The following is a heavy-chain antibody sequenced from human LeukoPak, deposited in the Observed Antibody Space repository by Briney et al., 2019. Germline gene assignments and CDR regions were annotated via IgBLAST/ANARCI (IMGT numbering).Heavy chain of an antibody. Sequence: SETLSLTCTVSGGSISSSPYYWGWIRQPPGKGLEWIGSIYYSGTTHYNPSLESRGTISVDTSKNQFSLKLASVTAADTAIYYCAKGAGGCSYSNWFDPWGQGTLVTVSS. V-gene: IGHV4-39*07. D-gene: IGHD5-18*01. CDR1: GGSISSSPYY. J-gene: IGHJ5*02. CDR3: AKGAGGCSYSNWFDP. CDR2: IYYSGTT.